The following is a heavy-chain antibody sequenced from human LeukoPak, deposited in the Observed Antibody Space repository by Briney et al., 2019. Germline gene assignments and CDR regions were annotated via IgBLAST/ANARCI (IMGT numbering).Heavy chain of an antibody. D-gene: IGHD3-3*01. CDR3: ARTIWSGDYRVPFDY. V-gene: IGHV1-2*02. CDR2: INPNSGGT. CDR1: GYTFTGFY. J-gene: IGHJ4*02. Sequence: ASVKVSCKASGYTFTGFYMHWVRQAPGQGLEWMGWINPNSGGTNYAQKFQGRVTMTRDTSISTAYVELSRLRSDDTAVYYCARTIWSGDYRVPFDYWGQGTLVTVSS.